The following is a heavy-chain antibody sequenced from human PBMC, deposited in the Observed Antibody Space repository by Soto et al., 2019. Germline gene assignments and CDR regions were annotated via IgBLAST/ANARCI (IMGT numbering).Heavy chain of an antibody. CDR2: ISYDGSNK. D-gene: IGHD3-9*01. CDR3: ARSGEYYDILTGYYSGLPFDY. V-gene: IGHV3-30-3*01. CDR1: GFTFSSYA. J-gene: IGHJ4*02. Sequence: GGSLRLSCAASGFTFSSYAMHWVRQAPGKGLEWVAVISYDGSNKYYADSVKGRFTISRDNSKNTLYLQMNSLRAEDTAVYYCARSGEYYDILTGYYSGLPFDYWGQGTLVTVSS.